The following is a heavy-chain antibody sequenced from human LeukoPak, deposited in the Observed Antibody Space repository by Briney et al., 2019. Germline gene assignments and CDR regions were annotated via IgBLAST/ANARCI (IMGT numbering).Heavy chain of an antibody. Sequence: PSETLSLTCTVSGGSISSSSYYWGWIRQPPGKGLEWIGSIYYSGSTYYNPSLKSRVTISVDTSKNQFSLKLSSVTAADTAVYYCAGRTSDFSSDYWGQGTLVAVSS. J-gene: IGHJ4*02. CDR2: IYYSGST. V-gene: IGHV4-39*07. CDR1: GGSISSSSYY. CDR3: AGRTSDFSSDY. D-gene: IGHD3-3*01.